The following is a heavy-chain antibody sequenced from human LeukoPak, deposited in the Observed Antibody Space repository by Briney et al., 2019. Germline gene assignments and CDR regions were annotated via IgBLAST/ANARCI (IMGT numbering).Heavy chain of an antibody. D-gene: IGHD6-6*01. J-gene: IGHJ4*02. CDR2: IYYSGST. Sequence: SETLSPTCTVSGGSISSGGYYWSWIRQHPGKGLGWIGSIYYSGSTYYNPSLKSRVTISVDTSKNQFSLKLSSVTAADTAVYYCAGVNIAARPPGSFDYWGQGTLVTVSS. CDR1: GGSISSGGYY. V-gene: IGHV4-31*03. CDR3: AGVNIAARPPGSFDY.